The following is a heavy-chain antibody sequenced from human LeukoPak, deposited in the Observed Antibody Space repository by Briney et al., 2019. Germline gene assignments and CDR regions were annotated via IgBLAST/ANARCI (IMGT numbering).Heavy chain of an antibody. D-gene: IGHD6-6*01. V-gene: IGHV1-69*13. CDR3: AGVSSSRSGEFDY. CDR2: IIPIFGTA. Sequence: ASVKVSCKASGGTFISYAISGVRQAPGQGLEGMGGIIPIFGTANYAQKFQGRVTITADESTSTAYMELSSLRSEDTAVYYCAGVSSSRSGEFDYWGQGTLVTVSS. CDR1: GGTFISYA. J-gene: IGHJ4*02.